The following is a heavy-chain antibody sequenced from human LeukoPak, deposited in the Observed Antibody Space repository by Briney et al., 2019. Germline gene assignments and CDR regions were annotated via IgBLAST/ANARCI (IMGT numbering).Heavy chain of an antibody. V-gene: IGHV4-4*02. CDR1: GDSITSSNW. Sequence: SETLSLTCAVSGDSITSSNWWSWVRQPPGKGLEWIGEIWHSGSTNYNPSLRSRVAISVDKSKNQFSLKLSSVTAADTAMYYCAFYNRGWYFDYWGQGTLVTVSP. J-gene: IGHJ4*02. CDR2: IWHSGST. D-gene: IGHD1-14*01. CDR3: AFYNRGWYFDY.